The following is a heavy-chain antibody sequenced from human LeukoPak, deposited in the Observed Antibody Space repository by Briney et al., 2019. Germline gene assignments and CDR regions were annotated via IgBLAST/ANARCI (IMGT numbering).Heavy chain of an antibody. V-gene: IGHV3-21*01. J-gene: IGHJ4*02. D-gene: IGHD4-4*01. CDR1: GFTFSSYS. CDR2: ISSSSSYI. CDR3: ASDMGYSNYYFDY. Sequence: GGSLRLSCAASGFTFSSYSMNWVRQAPGKGLEWVSSISSSSSYIYYADSVKGRFTISRDNAKNLLYLQMNSLRAEDTAVYYCASDMGYSNYYFDYWGQGTLVTVSS.